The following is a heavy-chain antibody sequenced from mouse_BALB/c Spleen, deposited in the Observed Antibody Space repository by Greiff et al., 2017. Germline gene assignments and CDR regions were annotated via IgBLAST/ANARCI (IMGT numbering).Heavy chain of an antibody. CDR2: ISYSGST. Sequence: EVKLVESGPSLVKPSQTLSLTCSVTGDSITSGYWNWIRKFPGNKLEYMGYISYSGSTYYNPSLKSRISITRDTSKNQYYLQLNSVTTEDTATYYCARSLYDGSWYFDVWGAGTTVTVSS. J-gene: IGHJ1*01. CDR3: ARSLYDGSWYFDV. D-gene: IGHD2-3*01. CDR1: GDSITSGY. V-gene: IGHV3-8*02.